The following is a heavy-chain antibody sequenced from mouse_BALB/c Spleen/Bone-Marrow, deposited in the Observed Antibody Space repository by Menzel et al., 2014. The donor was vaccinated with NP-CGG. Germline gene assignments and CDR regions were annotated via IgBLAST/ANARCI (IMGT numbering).Heavy chain of an antibody. CDR2: ISDGVSYA. D-gene: IGHD2-13*01. J-gene: IGHJ4*01. CDR3: ARAPPYDFYAMYY. Sequence: DVKLVESGGGLVKPGGSLKLSCAASGFTFSDYYMFWVRQTPEKRLEWVATISDGVSYAYYPDSVKGRFTISRDNARNNLYLQMSSLKSEDTAMYYCARAPPYDFYAMYYWGQGTSVTVSS. CDR1: GFTFSDYY. V-gene: IGHV5-4*02.